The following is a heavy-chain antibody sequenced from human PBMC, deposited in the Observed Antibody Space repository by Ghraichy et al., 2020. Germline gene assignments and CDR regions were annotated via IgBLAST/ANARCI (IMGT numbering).Heavy chain of an antibody. CDR2: ISGSGGST. Sequence: GGSLRLSCAASGFTFSSYAMSWVRQAPGKGLEWVSAISGSGGSTYYADSVKGRFTISRDNSKNTLYLQMNSLRAEDTAVYYCAKDVRGLRGEGVFDYWGQGTLVTVSS. V-gene: IGHV3-23*01. CDR1: GFTFSSYA. CDR3: AKDVRGLRGEGVFDY. J-gene: IGHJ4*02. D-gene: IGHD3-16*01.